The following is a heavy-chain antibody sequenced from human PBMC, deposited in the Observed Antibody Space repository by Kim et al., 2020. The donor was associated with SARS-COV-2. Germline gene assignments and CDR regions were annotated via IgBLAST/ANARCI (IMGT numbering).Heavy chain of an antibody. CDR1: GFTFSSYA. V-gene: IGHV3-23*01. CDR2: ISGSGGST. CDR3: AKRSGPNWGSYYYYYYMDV. Sequence: GGSLRLSCAASGFTFSSYAMSWVRQAPGKGLEWVSAISGSGGSTYYADSVKGRFTISRDNSKNTLYLQMNSLRAEDTAVYYCAKRSGPNWGSYYYYYYMDVWGKGTTVTVSS. J-gene: IGHJ6*03. D-gene: IGHD7-27*01.